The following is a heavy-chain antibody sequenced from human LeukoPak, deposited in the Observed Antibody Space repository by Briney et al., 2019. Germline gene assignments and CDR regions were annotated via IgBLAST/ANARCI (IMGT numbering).Heavy chain of an antibody. Sequence: PGGSLRLSCAASGFTFSGSAMHWVRQASGKGLEWVGRIRSKANSYATAYAASVKGRFTISRDDSKSTAYLQMNSLKTEDTAVYYCTRHIGDTAMVIDDYYYYMDVWGKGTTVTVSS. CDR2: IRSKANSYAT. CDR1: GFTFSGSA. J-gene: IGHJ6*03. V-gene: IGHV3-73*01. D-gene: IGHD5-18*01. CDR3: TRHIGDTAMVIDDYYYYMDV.